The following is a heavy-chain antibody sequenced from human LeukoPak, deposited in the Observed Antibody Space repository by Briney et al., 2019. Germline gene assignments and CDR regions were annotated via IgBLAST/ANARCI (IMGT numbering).Heavy chain of an antibody. CDR2: VNPNSGNT. D-gene: IGHD2-2*01. CDR1: GYTFTSYD. J-gene: IGHJ5*02. Sequence: ASVKVSCKASGYTFTSYDINWVRQATGQGLEWMGWVNPNSGNTGYAQKFQGRVTMTRNTSISTAYMELSSLRSEDTAVYYCARGANSYCSSTSCSPAGNWFDPWGQGTLVTVSS. CDR3: ARGANSYCSSTSCSPAGNWFDP. V-gene: IGHV1-8*01.